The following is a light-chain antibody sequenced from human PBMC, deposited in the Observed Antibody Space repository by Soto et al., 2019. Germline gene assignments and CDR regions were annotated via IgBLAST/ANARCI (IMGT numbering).Light chain of an antibody. CDR2: DVN. CDR1: SSDVGGFNS. J-gene: IGLJ1*01. CDR3: SSYAGSSNV. V-gene: IGLV2-11*01. Sequence: QSALTQPRSVSGSPGQSATISCTGTSSDVGGFNSVSWYQQHPGKAPKLMIYDVNKRPSGVPDRFSGSKSGNTASLTVSGLQAEDEADYYCSSYAGSSNVFGTGTKVTVL.